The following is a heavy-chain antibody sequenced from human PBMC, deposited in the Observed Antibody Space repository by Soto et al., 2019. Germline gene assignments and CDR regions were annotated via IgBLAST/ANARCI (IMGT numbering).Heavy chain of an antibody. CDR1: GGSFSGYY. D-gene: IGHD3-10*01. V-gene: IGHV4-34*01. Sequence: SETLSLTCAVYGGSFSGYYWSWIRQPPGKGLEWIGEINHSGSTNYNPSLKSRVTISVDTSKNQFSLKLSSVTAADTAVYYCASGNLFVSSYWIRGVMGYWGQGTLVTVSS. CDR2: INHSGST. CDR3: ASGNLFVSSYWIRGVMGY. J-gene: IGHJ4*02.